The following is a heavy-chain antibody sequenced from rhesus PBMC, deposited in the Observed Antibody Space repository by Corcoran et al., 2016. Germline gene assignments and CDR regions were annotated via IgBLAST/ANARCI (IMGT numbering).Heavy chain of an antibody. D-gene: IGHD5-24*01. Sequence: QVQLQESGPGLVKPSETLSLTCAVSGGSISSSYWSWIRQAPGKGLEWIGRIDSRVSPYYNPSLKSLVPLSVDTSKNQFSLKLSSVTAADTAVYYCARMRYSGYRPFDYWGQGVLVTVSS. V-gene: IGHV4S11*01. CDR3: ARMRYSGYRPFDY. CDR2: IDSRVSP. CDR1: GGSISSSY. J-gene: IGHJ4*01.